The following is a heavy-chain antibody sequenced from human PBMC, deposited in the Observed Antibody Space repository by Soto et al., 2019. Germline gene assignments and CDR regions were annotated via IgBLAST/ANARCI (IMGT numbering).Heavy chain of an antibody. D-gene: IGHD1-1*01. CDR3: TTALQGQVYYYYGMDV. V-gene: IGHV3-15*07. J-gene: IGHJ6*02. CDR2: IKSKPDGGTT. Sequence: EVQLVESGGGLVKPGGSLRLSCAASGFTFSNAWMNWVRQARGKGLEWVGRIKSKPDGGTTDYSAPVKGSFTISGDDSKNTLYLQMKSLKPEDTAVYYCTTALQGQVYYYYGMDVWGQGTTVTVSS. CDR1: GFTFSNAW.